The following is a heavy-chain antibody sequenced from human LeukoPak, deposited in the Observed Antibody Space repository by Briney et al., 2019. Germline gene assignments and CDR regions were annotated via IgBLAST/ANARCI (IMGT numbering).Heavy chain of an antibody. CDR3: AKETRGSYSDY. J-gene: IGHJ4*02. CDR2: IRYDGTSK. V-gene: IGHV3-30*02. CDR1: GFTFSSSG. D-gene: IGHD1-26*01. Sequence: GGSLRLSCAASGFTFSSSGMHWVRQAPGKGLEWVAFIRYDGTSKYYADSVKGRLTISRGNSKNTVYLQMNSLRAEDTAVYYCAKETRGSYSDYWGQGTLVTVSS.